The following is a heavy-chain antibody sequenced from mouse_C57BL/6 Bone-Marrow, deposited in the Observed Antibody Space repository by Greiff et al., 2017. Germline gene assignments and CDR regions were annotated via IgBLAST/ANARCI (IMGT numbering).Heavy chain of an antibody. D-gene: IGHD2-2*01. CDR1: GYTFTSYG. Sequence: QVQLKQSGAELARPGASVKLSCKASGYTFTSYGISWVKQRTGQGLEWIGEIYPRSGNTYYNEKVKGKATLTADKSSSTAYMELRSLTSEDSAVYCCARSGYHEGYFDVWGTGTTVTVSS. CDR2: IYPRSGNT. CDR3: ARSGYHEGYFDV. J-gene: IGHJ1*03. V-gene: IGHV1-81*01.